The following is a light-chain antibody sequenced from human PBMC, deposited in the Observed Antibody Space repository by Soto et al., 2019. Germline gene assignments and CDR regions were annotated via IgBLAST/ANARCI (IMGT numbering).Light chain of an antibody. CDR3: QQYNTYPGLT. Sequence: DIPMTQSPSTLSASVGDRVTITCRASQSISNWLAWYQQKPGKAPKLLIYKASTLESGVPSRFSGSASGTEFTLTISSLQPDDFATYYCQQYNTYPGLTFGGGTKVQIK. CDR1: QSISNW. V-gene: IGKV1-5*03. J-gene: IGKJ4*01. CDR2: KAS.